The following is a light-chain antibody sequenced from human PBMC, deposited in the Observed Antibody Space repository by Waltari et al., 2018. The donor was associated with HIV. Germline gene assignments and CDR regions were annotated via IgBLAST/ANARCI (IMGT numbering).Light chain of an antibody. Sequence: EIVMTQSPATLSVSPGERATFSCRASRRIAGNLAWYQQKPGQAPRLPIYGASTRATGVPARFSGSGSETDFSLTISSLQSEDFAVYYCQQYGNSAPYTFGQGSKLEIK. CDR3: QQYGNSAPYT. CDR1: RRIAGN. CDR2: GAS. V-gene: IGKV3-15*01. J-gene: IGKJ2*01.